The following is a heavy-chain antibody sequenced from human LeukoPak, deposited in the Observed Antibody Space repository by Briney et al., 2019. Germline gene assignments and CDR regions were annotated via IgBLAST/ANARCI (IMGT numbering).Heavy chain of an antibody. J-gene: IGHJ5*02. V-gene: IGHV3-23*01. CDR3: VREAGYCAPVCVKTDWFDP. CDR2: ISNGKT. D-gene: IGHD2-15*01. Sequence: GGSLRLSCAASGFPFSSHAMSWVRQPPGKGLEWVAAISNGKTYYADSVRGRFAISRDDSTNTVYLHMNSLRDEDTALYHCVREAGYCAPVCVKTDWFDPWGQGTLVTVSS. CDR1: GFPFSSHA.